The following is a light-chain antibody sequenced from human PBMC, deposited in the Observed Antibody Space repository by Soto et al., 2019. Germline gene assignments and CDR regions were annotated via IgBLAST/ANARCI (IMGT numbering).Light chain of an antibody. Sequence: ETVMTRSPATLSVSPGERATLSCRASQSVSSNLAWYQQKPGQAPRLLIYGASTRATGIPARFSGSGSGTEFTLTISSLQSEDFAVYHCQQYNNWPPLTFGGGTKVEIK. V-gene: IGKV3-15*01. CDR3: QQYNNWPPLT. J-gene: IGKJ4*01. CDR1: QSVSSN. CDR2: GAS.